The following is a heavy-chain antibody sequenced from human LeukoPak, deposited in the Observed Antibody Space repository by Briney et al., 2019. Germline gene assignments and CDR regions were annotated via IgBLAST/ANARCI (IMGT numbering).Heavy chain of an antibody. CDR3: AREVGRGFDY. Sequence: GGSLRLSCTASGFTFSTYAMHWVRQAPGKGLEWVAVISYDVSNKYYADSVKGRFTISRDNSKNTLYLQMNSLRAEDTAVYYCAREVGRGFDYWGQGTLVTVSS. CDR2: ISYDVSNK. J-gene: IGHJ4*02. CDR1: GFTFSTYA. V-gene: IGHV3-30*04. D-gene: IGHD1-26*01.